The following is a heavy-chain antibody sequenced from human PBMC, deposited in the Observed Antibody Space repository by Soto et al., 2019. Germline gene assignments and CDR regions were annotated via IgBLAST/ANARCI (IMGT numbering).Heavy chain of an antibody. J-gene: IGHJ3*02. Sequence: ASVKVSCKASGYTFTSYDINWVRQATEQGLEWMGWMNPNSGNTGYAQKFQGRVTMTRNTSISTAYMELSSLRSEDTAVYYCARVLTIFGVVTDAFDIWGQGTMVTVSS. CDR3: ARVLTIFGVVTDAFDI. V-gene: IGHV1-8*01. CDR1: GYTFTSYD. CDR2: MNPNSGNT. D-gene: IGHD3-3*01.